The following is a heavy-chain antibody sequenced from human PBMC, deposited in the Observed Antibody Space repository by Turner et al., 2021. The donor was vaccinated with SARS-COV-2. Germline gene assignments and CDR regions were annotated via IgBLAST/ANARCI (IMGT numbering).Heavy chain of an antibody. CDR3: AKVEYCSGGSCYYGGHYFDY. CDR2: ISGSGGST. CDR1: GFPFSSYA. J-gene: IGHJ4*02. V-gene: IGHV3-23*01. Sequence: EVQLLESGGGLVQPGGSLRLSCAASGFPFSSYAMSWVRQAPGKGLEWVSAISGSGGSTYYADSVKGRFTISRDNSKNTLYLQMNSLRAEDTAVYYCAKVEYCSGGSCYYGGHYFDYWGQGTLVTVSS. D-gene: IGHD2-15*01.